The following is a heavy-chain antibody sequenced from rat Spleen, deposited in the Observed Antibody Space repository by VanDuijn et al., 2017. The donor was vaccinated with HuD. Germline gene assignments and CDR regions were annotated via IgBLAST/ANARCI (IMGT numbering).Heavy chain of an antibody. CDR3: VRHGYTRYYFDY. D-gene: IGHD1-9*01. V-gene: IGHV5-29*01. Sequence: EVQLVESGGGLVQPGRSLKLSCAASGFTFSDYGVAWVRQAPTTGLEWVATISSGGGGIYYPDSVQGRLTISRHNAKSTLYLQMDSLRSEDTATYYCVRHGYTRYYFDYWGQGVMVTVSS. J-gene: IGHJ2*01. CDR2: ISSGGGGI. CDR1: GFTFSDYG.